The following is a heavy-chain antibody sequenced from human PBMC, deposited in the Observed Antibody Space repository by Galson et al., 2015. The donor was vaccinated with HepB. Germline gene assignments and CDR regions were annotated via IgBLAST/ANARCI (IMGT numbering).Heavy chain of an antibody. CDR2: IISILGIG. D-gene: IGHD6-13*01. V-gene: IGHV1-69*02. CDR1: GGTFSSYT. Sequence: SVKVSCKASGGTFSSYTINWVRQAPGQGLEWMGRIISILGIGNNAQKFQGRVTITADKSTSTAYMELSSLRSEDTAVYYCCIANNGIYFYAMDVWGQGTTVTVSS. J-gene: IGHJ6*02. CDR3: CIANNGIYFYAMDV.